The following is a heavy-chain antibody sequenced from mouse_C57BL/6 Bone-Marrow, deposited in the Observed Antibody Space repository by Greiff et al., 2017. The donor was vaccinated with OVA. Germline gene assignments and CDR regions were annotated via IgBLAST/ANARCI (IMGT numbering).Heavy chain of an antibody. CDR1: GFTFSDYG. J-gene: IGHJ4*01. V-gene: IGHV5-15*01. CDR2: ISNLAYSI. CDR3: ARRSNPYYYAMDY. Sequence: EVQVVESGGGLVQPGGSLKLSCAASGFTFSDYGMAWVRQAPRKGPEWVAFISNLAYSIYYADTVTGRFTISRENAKNTLYLEMSSLRSEDTAMYYCARRSNPYYYAMDYWGQGTSVTVSS. D-gene: IGHD2-5*01.